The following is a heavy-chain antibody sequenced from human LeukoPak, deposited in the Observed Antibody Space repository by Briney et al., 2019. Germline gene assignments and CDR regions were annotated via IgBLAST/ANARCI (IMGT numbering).Heavy chain of an antibody. V-gene: IGHV4-59*08. J-gene: IGHJ6*02. CDR3: ARAVAARPYYYYGMDV. CDR1: GGSISSYY. Sequence: SETLSLTCTVSGGSISSYYWSWIRQPPGKGLEWIGYIYYSGSTYYNPSLKSRVTISVDTSKDQFSLKLSSVTAADTAVYYCARAVAARPYYYYGMDVWGQGTTVTVSS. D-gene: IGHD6-6*01. CDR2: IYYSGST.